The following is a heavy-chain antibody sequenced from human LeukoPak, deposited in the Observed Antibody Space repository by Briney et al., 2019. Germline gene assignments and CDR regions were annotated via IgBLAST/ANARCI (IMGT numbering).Heavy chain of an antibody. D-gene: IGHD3-10*01. J-gene: IGHJ4*02. Sequence: GASVKVSCKASGYTFTGYYMHWVRQAAGQGHEGMGWINPNSGGTNYAQKFQGRVTMTRDASISTAYMELSRLRSDDTAVYYCARDSGERGSGSYLIAYWGQGTLVTVSS. CDR3: ARDSGERGSGSYLIAY. CDR2: INPNSGGT. V-gene: IGHV1-2*02. CDR1: GYTFTGYY.